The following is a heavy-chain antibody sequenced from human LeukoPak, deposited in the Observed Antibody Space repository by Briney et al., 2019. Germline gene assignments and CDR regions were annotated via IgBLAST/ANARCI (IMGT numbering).Heavy chain of an antibody. J-gene: IGHJ4*02. D-gene: IGHD2-2*01. V-gene: IGHV3-11*01. CDR2: ISSSGSNV. CDR3: ARDALCSSTSCFANSLFDN. Sequence: KPGGSLRLSCAASGFTFSDYYMSWIRQAPGKGLEWVSYISSSGSNVLYADSVKGRFTVSRDNAKNSLYLQLNSLRADDTAVYYCARDALCSSTSCFANSLFDNWGQGTLVTVSS. CDR1: GFTFSDYY.